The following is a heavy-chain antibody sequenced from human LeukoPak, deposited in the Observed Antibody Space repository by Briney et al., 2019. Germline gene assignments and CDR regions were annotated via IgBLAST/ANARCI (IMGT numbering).Heavy chain of an antibody. J-gene: IGHJ4*02. CDR2: IGGSGGST. CDR3: APRSRDYYDSSGSQPYYFDY. CDR1: GFTFSSYA. Sequence: GGSLRLSCAASGFTFSSYAMSWVRQAPGKGLEWVSAIGGSGGSTYYADSVKGWFTISRDNSKNTLYLQMNSLRAEDTAVYYCAPRSRDYYDSSGSQPYYFDYWGRGTLVTVSS. V-gene: IGHV3-23*01. D-gene: IGHD3-22*01.